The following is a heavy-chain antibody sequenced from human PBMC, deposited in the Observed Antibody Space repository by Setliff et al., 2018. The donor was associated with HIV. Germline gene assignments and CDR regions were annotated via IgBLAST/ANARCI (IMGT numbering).Heavy chain of an antibody. Sequence: ASVTVSCKASGYTFTSYGISWVRQAPGQGLEWMGWISAYSGNTNYAQQLQGRVTMTTDTSTSTAYMELRSLRSDDTAVYYCARVAWYYSFWSGLGDAFDIWGRGTMVTVAS. CDR1: GYTFTSYG. CDR3: ARVAWYYSFWSGLGDAFDI. D-gene: IGHD3-3*01. V-gene: IGHV1-18*01. J-gene: IGHJ3*02. CDR2: ISAYSGNT.